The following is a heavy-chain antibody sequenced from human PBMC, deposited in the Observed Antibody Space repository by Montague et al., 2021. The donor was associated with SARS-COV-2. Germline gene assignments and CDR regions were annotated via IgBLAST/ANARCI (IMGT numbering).Heavy chain of an antibody. V-gene: IGHV3-30*04. D-gene: IGHD2-21*01. J-gene: IGHJ6*02. CDR3: ARELLPNYGMDV. Sequence: SLRLSCAASGFTFSSYAMHWVRQAPGKGLEWVAVISYDGSNKYYADSVKGRFTISRDNSKNTLYLQMSSLRAEDTAVYYCARELLPNYGMDVWGQGTTVTVSS. CDR1: GFTFSSYA. CDR2: ISYDGSNK.